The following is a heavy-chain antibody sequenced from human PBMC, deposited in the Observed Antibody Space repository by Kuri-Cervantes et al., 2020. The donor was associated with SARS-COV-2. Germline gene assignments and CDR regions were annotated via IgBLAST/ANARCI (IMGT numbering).Heavy chain of an antibody. CDR3: ARGSCSGGSCALRV. D-gene: IGHD2-15*01. CDR1: GGSFSGYY. V-gene: IGHV4-34*01. CDR2: INHSGST. J-gene: IGHJ6*02. Sequence: SETLSLTCAVYGGSFSGYYWSWIRQPPGKGLEWIGEINHSGSTNYNPSLKSRVTIAVDTSKNQFSLKLSSVTAADTAVYYCARGSCSGGSCALRVWGQGTTVPGSS.